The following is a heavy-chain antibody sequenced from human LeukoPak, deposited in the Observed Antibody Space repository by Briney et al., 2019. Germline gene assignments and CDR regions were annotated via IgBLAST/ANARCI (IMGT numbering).Heavy chain of an antibody. CDR2: IWSDGGAK. D-gene: IGHD2-15*01. Sequence: GGSLRLSCPAAGFTFSSYGMHWVRQAPGKGLEWVAMIWSDGGAKYYADSVKGRFTISRDNSKNTLNLQMNSLRVEDTAVYYCSEDLAFCSGGSCAYWGQGSLVTVSS. CDR3: SEDLAFCSGGSCAY. CDR1: GFTFSSYG. V-gene: IGHV3-30*02. J-gene: IGHJ4*02.